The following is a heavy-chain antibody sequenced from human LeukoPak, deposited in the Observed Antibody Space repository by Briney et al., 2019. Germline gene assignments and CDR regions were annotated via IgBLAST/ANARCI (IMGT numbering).Heavy chain of an antibody. D-gene: IGHD6-6*01. J-gene: IGHJ4*02. CDR3: ARTAARRFDY. Sequence: ASVKVSCKASGYTFPIYSMHWVRQAPGQGLEWMGIINPTGGGTTYAQKFQGRVTMTRDTSTSTVYMELSSLRSDDTAVYYCARTAARRFDYWGQGTLVTVSS. CDR1: GYTFPIYS. V-gene: IGHV1-46*01. CDR2: INPTGGGT.